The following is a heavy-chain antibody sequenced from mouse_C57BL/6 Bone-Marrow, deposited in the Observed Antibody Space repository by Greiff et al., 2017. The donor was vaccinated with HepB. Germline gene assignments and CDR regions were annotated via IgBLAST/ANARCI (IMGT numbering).Heavy chain of an antibody. J-gene: IGHJ2*01. CDR3: ARRIYYGNYYYFDY. CDR1: GFTFSSYA. Sequence: EVKLMESGGGLVKPGGSLKLSCAASGFTFSSYAMSWVRQTPEKRLEWVATISDGGSYTYYPDNVKGRFTISRDNAKNNLYLQMSHLKSEDTAMYYCARRIYYGNYYYFDYWGQGTTLTVSS. CDR2: ISDGGSYT. D-gene: IGHD2-1*01. V-gene: IGHV5-4*03.